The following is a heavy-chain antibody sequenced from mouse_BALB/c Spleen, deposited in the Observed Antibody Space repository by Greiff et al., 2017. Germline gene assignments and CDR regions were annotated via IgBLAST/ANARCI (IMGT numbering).Heavy chain of an antibody. J-gene: IGHJ2*01. D-gene: IGHD1-1*01. Sequence: EVQLQESGPGLVKPSQSLSLTCTVTGYSITSDYAWNWIRQFPGNKLEWMGYISYSGSTSYNPSLKSRISITRDTSKNQFFLQLNSVTTEDTATYYCAGTYGGFDYWGQGTTLTVSS. CDR3: AGTYGGFDY. CDR2: ISYSGST. CDR1: GYSITSDYA. V-gene: IGHV3-2*02.